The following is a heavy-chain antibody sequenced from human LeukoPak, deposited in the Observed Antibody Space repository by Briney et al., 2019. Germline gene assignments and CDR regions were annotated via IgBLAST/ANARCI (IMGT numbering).Heavy chain of an antibody. J-gene: IGHJ4*02. Sequence: GGSLRLSCGASGYIFRNAYMTWVRQAPGKGLEWVGRIKSNPDGGTADYGAAVKGRFTISRDDSRNILYLQLRNVRAEDTAVYYCTTLSYDVHYWGQGTLVTVSS. V-gene: IGHV3-15*01. D-gene: IGHD3-3*01. CDR2: IKSNPDGGTA. CDR1: GYIFRNAY. CDR3: TTLSYDVHY.